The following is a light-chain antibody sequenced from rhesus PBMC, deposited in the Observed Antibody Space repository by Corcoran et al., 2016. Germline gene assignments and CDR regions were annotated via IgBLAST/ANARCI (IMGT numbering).Light chain of an antibody. V-gene: IGKV1S14*01. Sequence: DIQMTQSPSSLSASVGDTVTITCRASKGMSNYLAWYHQRPGKAPEPLIFYASTLENGVPSRFSGSGAGTDFTLTISSLQPEDFATYDCQQHHSYPPTFGQGTKVEI. CDR2: YAS. CDR3: QQHHSYPPT. CDR1: KGMSNY. J-gene: IGKJ1*01.